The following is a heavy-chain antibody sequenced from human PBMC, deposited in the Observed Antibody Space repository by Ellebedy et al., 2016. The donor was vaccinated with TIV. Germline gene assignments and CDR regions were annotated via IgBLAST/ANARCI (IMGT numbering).Heavy chain of an antibody. Sequence: ASVKVSXXASGYTFTSYHISWVRQAPGQGLEWVGWISPYSGDTNSAQNLQGRVTTTTDTSTITAYMELKSLRFDDTAVYYCARGGPYYDSGGYIYYFDYWGQGSLVTVSS. CDR1: GYTFTSYH. CDR3: ARGGPYYDSGGYIYYFDY. CDR2: ISPYSGDT. D-gene: IGHD3-22*01. J-gene: IGHJ4*02. V-gene: IGHV1-18*01.